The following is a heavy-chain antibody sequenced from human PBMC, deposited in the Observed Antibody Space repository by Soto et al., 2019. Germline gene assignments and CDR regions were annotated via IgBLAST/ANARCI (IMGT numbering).Heavy chain of an antibody. D-gene: IGHD2-21*01. Sequence: GGSLRLSCSASGFTFSIYAMHWVRQATGKGLEYVSSISTNGGSTYYADSVKGRFTISRDNSKNTLYLQMNSLRAEDTAVYFCEKDVSGCGSQKGDLWGHGTQVTVSS. J-gene: IGHJ5*02. CDR3: EKDVSGCGSQKGDL. CDR2: ISTNGGST. CDR1: GFTFSIYA. V-gene: IGHV3-64*04.